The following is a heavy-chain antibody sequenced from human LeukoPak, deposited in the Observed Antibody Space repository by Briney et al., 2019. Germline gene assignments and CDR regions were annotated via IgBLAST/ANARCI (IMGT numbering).Heavy chain of an antibody. CDR3: AKASIAAAGGYFQH. D-gene: IGHD6-13*01. V-gene: IGHV3-30*18. CDR1: GFTFSSYG. CDR2: ISYDGTNK. Sequence: GGSLRLSCAASGFTFSSYGMHWVRQAPGKGLEWVALISYDGTNKYYGDSVKGRFTISRDKSKNTLFLQMNSLRVEDTAVYYCAKASIAAAGGYFQHWGQGTLVTVSS. J-gene: IGHJ1*01.